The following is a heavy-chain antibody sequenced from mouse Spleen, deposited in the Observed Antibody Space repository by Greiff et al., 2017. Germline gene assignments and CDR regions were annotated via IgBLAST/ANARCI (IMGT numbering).Heavy chain of an antibody. Sequence: QVQLKESGAELVRPGTSVKVSCKASGYAFTNYLIEWVKQTPVHGLEWIGAIDPETGGTAYNQKFKGKAILTADKSSSTAYMELRSLTSEDSAVYYCTRTYYSYYRFAYWGQGTLVTVSA. CDR1: GYAFTNYL. CDR3: TRTYYSYYRFAY. V-gene: IGHV1-15*01. D-gene: IGHD2-12*01. J-gene: IGHJ3*01. CDR2: IDPETGGT.